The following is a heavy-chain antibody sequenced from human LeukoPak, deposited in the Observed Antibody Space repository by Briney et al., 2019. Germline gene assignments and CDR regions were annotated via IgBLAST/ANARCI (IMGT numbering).Heavy chain of an antibody. D-gene: IGHD3-22*01. V-gene: IGHV1-2*06. J-gene: IGHJ4*02. CDR2: INPNSGGT. Sequence: ASVKVSCKASGYTFTGYYMHWVRQAPGQGLEWMGRINPNSGGTNYAQKFQGRVTITRNTSISTAYMELSSLRSEDTAVYYCARGGDYYDSTTDYWGQGTLVTVSS. CDR1: GYTFTGYY. CDR3: ARGGDYYDSTTDY.